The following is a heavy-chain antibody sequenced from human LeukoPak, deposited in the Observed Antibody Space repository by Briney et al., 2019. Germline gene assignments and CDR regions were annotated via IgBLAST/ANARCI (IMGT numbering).Heavy chain of an antibody. CDR3: ASSPWYSSGPCF. J-gene: IGHJ3*01. CDR1: GGSFSGYY. CDR2: INHSGST. D-gene: IGHD6-19*01. V-gene: IGHV4-34*01. Sequence: SETLSLTCAVYGGSFSGYYWSWIRQPPGKGLEWIGEINHSGSTNYNPSLKSRVTISVDTSKNQLSLKLSSVTAADTAVYYCASSPWYSSGPCFWGQGTMVTVSS.